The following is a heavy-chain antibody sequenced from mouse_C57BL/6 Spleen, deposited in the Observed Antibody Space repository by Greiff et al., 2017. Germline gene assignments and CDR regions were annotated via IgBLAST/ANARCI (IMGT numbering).Heavy chain of an antibody. CDR1: GFTFSDYY. Sequence: EVKLMESEGGLVQPGSSMKLSCTASGFTFSDYYMAWVRQVPEKGLEWVANINYDGSSTYYLDSLKSRFIISRDNAKNILYLQMSSLKSEDTATYYCAREASYYSNPYAMDYWGQGTSVTVSS. CDR3: AREASYYSNPYAMDY. CDR2: INYDGSST. J-gene: IGHJ4*01. V-gene: IGHV5-16*01. D-gene: IGHD2-5*01.